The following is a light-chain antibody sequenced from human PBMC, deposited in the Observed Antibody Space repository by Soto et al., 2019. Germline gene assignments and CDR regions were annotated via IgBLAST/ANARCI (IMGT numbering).Light chain of an antibody. CDR1: QSIRRY. CDR2: AAS. CDR3: PQSYSTPYT. Sequence: DIQMTQSPSSLSASVGDRVTITCRASQSIRRYLNWYQQKPGKAPKLLIYAASSLQSGVPSRFSGSGSGTDFTLTISSLQPEDFATYYCPQSYSTPYTFGQGTKLEIK. V-gene: IGKV1-39*01. J-gene: IGKJ2*01.